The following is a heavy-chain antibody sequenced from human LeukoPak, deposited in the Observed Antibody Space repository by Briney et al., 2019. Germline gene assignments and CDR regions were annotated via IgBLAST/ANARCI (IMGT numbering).Heavy chain of an antibody. D-gene: IGHD3-22*01. J-gene: IGHJ4*02. Sequence: ASVKVSCKASGGTFSNYAITWVRQAPGQGLEWMGGIIPMVDTTTYAQKFQGRITITADDSKSSAYMELSGLRSDDTAMYYCARDFYYENSGYDYWGQGTLVTVSS. V-gene: IGHV1-69*01. CDR2: IIPMVDTT. CDR3: ARDFYYENSGYDY. CDR1: GGTFSNYA.